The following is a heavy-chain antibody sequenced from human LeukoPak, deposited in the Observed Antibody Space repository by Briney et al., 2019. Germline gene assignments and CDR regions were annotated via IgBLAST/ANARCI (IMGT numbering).Heavy chain of an antibody. D-gene: IGHD3-3*01. J-gene: IGHJ6*04. Sequence: PGGSLRLSCAASGFTVSSNYMSWVRQAPGKGLEWVSVIHSGCSTHYSDSLKGRFTISRENYKNTLYLQMNSLRAEDTAVYYCASSWRRTPMDVWGKGTTVTVSS. CDR1: GFTVSSNY. V-gene: IGHV3-66*01. CDR3: ASSWRRTPMDV. CDR2: IHSGCST.